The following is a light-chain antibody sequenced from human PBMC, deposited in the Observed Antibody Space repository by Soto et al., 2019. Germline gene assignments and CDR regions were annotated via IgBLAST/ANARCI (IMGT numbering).Light chain of an antibody. Sequence: EMVMTQSPAILSVSPGESATLSCRASQSVNSNYLAWYQQHPGQPTRLLIYGISTRATGIPARFSGSGSGTEFSLTISSLQSEDFAVYYCQQYSKWPITFGQGTRLEIK. CDR1: QSVNSN. J-gene: IGKJ5*01. V-gene: IGKV3-15*01. CDR2: GIS. CDR3: QQYSKWPIT.